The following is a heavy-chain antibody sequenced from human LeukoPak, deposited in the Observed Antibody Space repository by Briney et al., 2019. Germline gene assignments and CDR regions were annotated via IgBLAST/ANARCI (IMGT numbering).Heavy chain of an antibody. J-gene: IGHJ4*02. V-gene: IGHV4-61*08. D-gene: IGHD5-12*01. Sequence: KASETLSLTCTVSGGSVSSGGYSWNWIRQPPGKTLEWIGYIYYSGSTNYNPSLKSRVTISVDTSKNQFSLELSSVTAADTAVYYCARGPSVAAHLDYWSQGTLVTVSS. CDR2: IYYSGST. CDR1: GGSVSSGGYS. CDR3: ARGPSVAAHLDY.